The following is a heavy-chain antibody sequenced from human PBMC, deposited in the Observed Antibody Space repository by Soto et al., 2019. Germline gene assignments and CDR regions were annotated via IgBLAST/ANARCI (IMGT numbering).Heavy chain of an antibody. D-gene: IGHD3-10*01. Sequence: GGSLRLSCAASGFTFSSYAMSWVRQAPGKGLEWVSAISGSGGSTYYADSVKGRFTISRDNSKNTLYLQMNSLRAEDTAVYYCAKDNGITMVRGGALDYWGQGTLVTVSS. J-gene: IGHJ4*02. V-gene: IGHV3-23*01. CDR1: GFTFSSYA. CDR2: ISGSGGST. CDR3: AKDNGITMVRGGALDY.